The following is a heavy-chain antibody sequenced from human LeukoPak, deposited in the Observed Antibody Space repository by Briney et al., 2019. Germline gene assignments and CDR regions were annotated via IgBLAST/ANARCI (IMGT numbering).Heavy chain of an antibody. D-gene: IGHD5-24*01. CDR2: ISESGGTR. J-gene: IGHJ3*02. Sequence: PGGSLRLSCAASGFTFSNYWMTWVRQAPGKGLEWVSAISESGGTRNYVDSVKGRFTISRDNSKNTLYLQMSSLRAEDTAVYYCVREMATITYAFDIWGQGTMVTVSS. CDR1: GFTFSNYW. CDR3: VREMATITYAFDI. V-gene: IGHV3-23*01.